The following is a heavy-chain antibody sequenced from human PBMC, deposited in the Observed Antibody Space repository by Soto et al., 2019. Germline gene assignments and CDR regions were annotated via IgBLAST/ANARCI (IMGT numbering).Heavy chain of an antibody. J-gene: IGHJ6*02. Sequence: QVQLVQSGAEVKKPGASVKVSCRASGYTFTSYVISWVRQAPAQGLEWMGWISAYNGNTNFAQKLQGRVTMTTDTSTSTAYMELRSLRSDDPAVYYCARVVATVAGPYGMDVWGQGNTVTVSS. V-gene: IGHV1-18*01. CDR3: ARVVATVAGPYGMDV. CDR2: ISAYNGNT. D-gene: IGHD6-19*01. CDR1: GYTFTSYV.